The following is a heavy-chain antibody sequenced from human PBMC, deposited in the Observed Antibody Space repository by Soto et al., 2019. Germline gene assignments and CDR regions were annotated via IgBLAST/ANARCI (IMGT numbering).Heavy chain of an antibody. Sequence: GGSLRLSCAASGFTVSSHYMSWVRQSPGKGLEWVSIIYASDSTFYGDSVKGRCTISRDSSKNTVSLHLNNLRAEDTAVYYCATTLTRLIAFDVWGHGKMVTGSS. V-gene: IGHV3-53*01. CDR3: ATTLTRLIAFDV. CDR2: IYASDST. CDR1: GFTVSSHY. D-gene: IGHD3-16*01. J-gene: IGHJ3*01.